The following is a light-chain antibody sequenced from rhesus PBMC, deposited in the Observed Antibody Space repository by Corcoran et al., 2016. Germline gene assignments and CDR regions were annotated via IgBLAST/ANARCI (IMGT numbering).Light chain of an antibody. CDR3: CSYRIGNTYI. J-gene: IGLJ1*01. Sequence: QSALTQPPSVTKSLGQSVTISCTGTSSDIGNYNYVSWYQQLPGKAPKFLIYEVTKRPSGVSDRFSGSKSGYTASLTISGLQAEDEADYYCCSYRIGNTYIFGSGTRRTVL. V-gene: IGLV2-38*01. CDR1: SSDIGNYNY. CDR2: EVT.